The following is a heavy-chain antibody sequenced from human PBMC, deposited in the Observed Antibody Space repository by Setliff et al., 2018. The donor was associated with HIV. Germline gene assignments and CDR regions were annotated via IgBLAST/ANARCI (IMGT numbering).Heavy chain of an antibody. CDR1: GFTFSSYE. J-gene: IGHJ4*02. CDR2: IGRTPGTI. V-gene: IGHV3-23*01. CDR3: VRSDSSGAYWYSGFY. Sequence: PGGSLRLSCVGSGFTFSSYEMTWVRQAPGKGLEWVSAIGRTPGTIYYADSVKGRFAISRDNSMNTLSLQMNSLRAEDTAVYYCVRSDSSGAYWYSGFYWGQGTLVTVSS. D-gene: IGHD2-15*01.